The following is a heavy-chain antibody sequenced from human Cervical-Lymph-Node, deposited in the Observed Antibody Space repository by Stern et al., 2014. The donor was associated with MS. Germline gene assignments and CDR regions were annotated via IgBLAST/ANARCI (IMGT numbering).Heavy chain of an antibody. J-gene: IGHJ6*02. CDR1: GFTFNKYA. CDR2: ISGSGNSI. V-gene: IGHV3-23*04. CDR3: AKQYFDSSGYSYYYGMDV. Sequence: EAQMVESGGDLVQPGGSLRLSCAASGFTFNKYAINWVRQAPGKGLEWVSTISGSGNSIIYADSVKGRFNISRDNSENTLYLQMHSLRAEDTAIYYCAKQYFDSSGYSYYYGMDVWGQGTTVTVSS. D-gene: IGHD3-22*01.